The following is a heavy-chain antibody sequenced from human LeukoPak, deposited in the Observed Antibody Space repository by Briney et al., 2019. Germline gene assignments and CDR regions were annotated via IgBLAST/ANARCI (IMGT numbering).Heavy chain of an antibody. CDR3: ARDRVGATDYFDY. Sequence: PGGSLRLSCAASRFTFSSYGMHWVRQAPGKGLEWVAVISYDGSNKYYADSVKGRFTISRDNPKNTLYLQMNSLRAEDTAVYYCARDRVGATDYFDYWGQGTLVTVSS. CDR2: ISYDGSNK. V-gene: IGHV3-30*19. CDR1: RFTFSSYG. D-gene: IGHD1-26*01. J-gene: IGHJ4*02.